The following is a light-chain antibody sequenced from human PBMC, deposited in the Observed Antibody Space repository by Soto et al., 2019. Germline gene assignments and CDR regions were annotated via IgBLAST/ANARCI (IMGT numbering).Light chain of an antibody. CDR3: ISYTSRDTYV. CDR1: STDVGGYNY. J-gene: IGLJ1*01. Sequence: QSALTQPASVSGSPGQSITISCTGTSTDVGGYNYVSWYQQHPGKAPKLMIYDVTSRPSGVSNRFSGSKSGNTASLIISGLQADDEADYYCISYTSRDTYVFGTGTKLTVL. CDR2: DVT. V-gene: IGLV2-14*01.